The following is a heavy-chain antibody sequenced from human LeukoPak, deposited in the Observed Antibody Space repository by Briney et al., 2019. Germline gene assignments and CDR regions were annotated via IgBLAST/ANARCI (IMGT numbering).Heavy chain of an antibody. V-gene: IGHV4-34*01. Sequence: PSETLSLTCAVYGGSFSGYYWSWIRQPPGKGLEWIGEINHSGSTNYNPSLKSRVTISVDTSKNQFSLKLSSVTAADTAVYYCAREWNYGYYYMDVWGKGTTVTVSS. D-gene: IGHD1-26*01. J-gene: IGHJ6*03. CDR3: AREWNYGYYYMDV. CDR2: INHSGST. CDR1: GGSFSGYY.